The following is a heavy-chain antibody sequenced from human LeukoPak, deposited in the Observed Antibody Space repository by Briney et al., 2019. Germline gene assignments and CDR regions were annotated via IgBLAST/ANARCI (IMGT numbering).Heavy chain of an antibody. CDR1: GGSISSSSYY. D-gene: IGHD2-15*01. CDR3: ARHAGSHNWFDP. J-gene: IGHJ5*02. CDR2: IYYSGST. Sequence: KPSETLSLTCTVSGGSISSSSYYWGWIRQPPGKGLEWIGSIYYSGSTYYNPSLKSRVTISVDTSKNQFSLKLSSVTAADTAVYYCARHAGSHNWFDPWGQGTLVTVSS. V-gene: IGHV4-39*01.